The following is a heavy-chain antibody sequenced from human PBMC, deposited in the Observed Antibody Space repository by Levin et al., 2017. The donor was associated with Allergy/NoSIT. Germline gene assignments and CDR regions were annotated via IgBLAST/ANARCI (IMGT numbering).Heavy chain of an antibody. V-gene: IGHV4-39*01. CDR3: ARHFLMSRTLTFITGPQADMDV. J-gene: IGHJ6*03. Sequence: SETLSLTCTVSGGSISSSSYYWGWIRQPPGKGLEWIGSIYYSGSTYYNPSLKSRVTISVDTSKNQFSLKLSSVTAADTAVYYCARHFLMSRTLTFITGPQADMDVWGKGTTVTVSS. D-gene: IGHD1-20*01. CDR1: GGSISSSSYY. CDR2: IYYSGST.